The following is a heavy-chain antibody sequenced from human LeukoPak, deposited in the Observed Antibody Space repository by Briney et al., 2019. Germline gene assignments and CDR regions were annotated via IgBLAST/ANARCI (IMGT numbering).Heavy chain of an antibody. CDR3: ARGADTGYSSDC. V-gene: IGHV3-9*01. J-gene: IGHJ4*02. Sequence: GGSLRLSCAASGFNFSDYSMTWVRQAPGKGLEWVSGISWNSGSIGYADSVKGRFTISRDNAKNTMYLQMNSLRAEDTAVYYCARGADTGYSSDCWGQGTLVTVSS. CDR2: ISWNSGSI. CDR1: GFNFSDYS. D-gene: IGHD3-9*01.